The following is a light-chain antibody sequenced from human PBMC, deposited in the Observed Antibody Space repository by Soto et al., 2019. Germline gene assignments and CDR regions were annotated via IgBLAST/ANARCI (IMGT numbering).Light chain of an antibody. CDR1: SSDVGGYNY. Sequence: QSALTQPASVSGSPGQSITIFCTGTSSDVGGYNYVSWYQQHPGKAPKLMIYDVSNRPSGVSNRFSGSKSGNTASLTISGLQAEDEADYYCSSYTSSSTWVFGGGTKLTGL. CDR2: DVS. V-gene: IGLV2-14*01. CDR3: SSYTSSSTWV. J-gene: IGLJ3*02.